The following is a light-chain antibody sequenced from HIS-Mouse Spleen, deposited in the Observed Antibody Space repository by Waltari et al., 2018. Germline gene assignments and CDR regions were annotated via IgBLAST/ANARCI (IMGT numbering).Light chain of an antibody. J-gene: IGLJ1*01. CDR3: CSYAGSYTGV. V-gene: IGLV2-11*01. CDR2: DVS. CDR1: SSDVGGYNY. Sequence: QSALTQPRSVSGSPGQSVTISCTRTSSDVGGYNYVSLYQQHPGKAPKLMIYDVSKRPSGVPDRFSGSKSGNTASLTISGLQAEDEADYYCCSYAGSYTGVFGTGTKVTVL.